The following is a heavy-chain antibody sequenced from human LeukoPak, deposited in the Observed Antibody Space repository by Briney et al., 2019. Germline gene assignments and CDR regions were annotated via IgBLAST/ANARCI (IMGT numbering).Heavy chain of an antibody. Sequence: SSETLSLTCTVSGGSISSSSYYWGWIRQPPGKGLEWIGSIYYSGSTYYNPSLKSRVTISIDTSKNQFSLKLNSVTAADTAVYYCARHVGYSYGYNGYWGQGTLVTVSS. CDR3: ARHVGYSYGYNGY. D-gene: IGHD5-18*01. J-gene: IGHJ4*02. V-gene: IGHV4-39*01. CDR2: IYYSGST. CDR1: GGSISSSSYY.